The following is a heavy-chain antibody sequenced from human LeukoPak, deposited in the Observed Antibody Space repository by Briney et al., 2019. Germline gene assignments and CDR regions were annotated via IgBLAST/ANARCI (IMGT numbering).Heavy chain of an antibody. V-gene: IGHV3-74*01. J-gene: IGHJ4*02. CDR3: ARDPMGATTY. CDR1: GFTFSSYW. Sequence: GGSLRLSCAASGFTFSSYWMHWVRQAPGKGLVWVSRINTDASSTSYAGSVKGRFTIFRDNAKNTLYLQMNSLRADDTAVYYCARDPMGATTYWGQGTLVTVSS. D-gene: IGHD1-26*01. CDR2: INTDASST.